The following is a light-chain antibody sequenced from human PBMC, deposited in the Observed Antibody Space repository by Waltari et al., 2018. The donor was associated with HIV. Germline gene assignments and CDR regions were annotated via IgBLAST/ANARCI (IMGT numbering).Light chain of an antibody. CDR2: EVS. Sequence: QSALTQPASVSGSPGQSITISCTGSNTDVGGYNYVPWYQQHPGKAPKLMIYEVSHRPSGVSNRFSGSKSGNTASLTISGLQTEDEADYYCSSYTSSNTLVFGGGTKLTVL. CDR3: SSYTSSNTLV. V-gene: IGLV2-14*01. J-gene: IGLJ2*01. CDR1: NTDVGGYNY.